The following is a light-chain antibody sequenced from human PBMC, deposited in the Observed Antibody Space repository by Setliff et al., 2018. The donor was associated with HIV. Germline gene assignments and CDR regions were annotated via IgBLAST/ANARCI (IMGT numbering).Light chain of an antibody. CDR3: SSYTSSSTYV. CDR2: EVS. V-gene: IGLV2-14*01. Sequence: QSALTQPASVSGSPGQSITISCTGTNSDIGGYNYVSWYQQHPGKAPKLMIYEVSNRPSGVSNRFSASKSGNTASLTISGRQAEDEADYYCSSYTSSSTYVFGTGTKVTVL. CDR1: NSDIGGYNY. J-gene: IGLJ1*01.